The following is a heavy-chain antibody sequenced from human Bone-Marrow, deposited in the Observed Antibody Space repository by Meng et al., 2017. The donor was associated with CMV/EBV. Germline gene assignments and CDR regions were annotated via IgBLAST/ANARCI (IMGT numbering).Heavy chain of an antibody. CDR1: GYTFTSYY. V-gene: IGHV1-46*01. CDR2: INPSGGST. D-gene: IGHD3-22*01. CDR3: ARSLRDIAHYYDSSGWFDP. J-gene: IGHJ5*02. Sequence: ASVKVSCKASGYTFTSYYMHWVRQAPGQGLEWIGIINPSGGSTSYAQKFQGRVTMTRDTSTSTVYMELSSLRSEDTAVYYCARSLRDIAHYYDSSGWFDPWGQGTLVTVSS.